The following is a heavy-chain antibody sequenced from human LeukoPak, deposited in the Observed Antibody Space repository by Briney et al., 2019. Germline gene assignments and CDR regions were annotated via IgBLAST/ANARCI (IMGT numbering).Heavy chain of an antibody. CDR3: ATLSTIAAAGTGEGGAFDI. V-gene: IGHV4-38-2*01. CDR1: GYSISSGYY. CDR2: IYHSGNT. J-gene: IGHJ3*02. D-gene: IGHD6-13*01. Sequence: SETLSLTCAVSGYSISSGYYWGWIRQPPGKGLEWIGSIYHSGNTYYNPSLKSRVTISVGTSKNQFSLKLSSVTAADTAEYYCATLSTIAAAGTGEGGAFDIWGQGTMVTVSS.